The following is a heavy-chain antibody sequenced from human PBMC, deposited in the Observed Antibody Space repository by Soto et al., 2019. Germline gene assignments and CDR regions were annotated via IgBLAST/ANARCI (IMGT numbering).Heavy chain of an antibody. CDR2: ISSSGTTT. V-gene: IGHV3-11*01. D-gene: IGHD3-22*01. CDR1: GFSLSDYY. J-gene: IGHJ4*02. CDR3: ARVRGDSSGSYYFDY. Sequence: QVQLVESGGGLVKPRGSLRLSCAASGFSLSDYYVSWIRQAPGEGLEWVSHISSSGTTTHYADSVKGRFTISTDNAKNSLYLQMNSLSAEDTAVYYCARVRGDSSGSYYFDYWGQGALVTVSP.